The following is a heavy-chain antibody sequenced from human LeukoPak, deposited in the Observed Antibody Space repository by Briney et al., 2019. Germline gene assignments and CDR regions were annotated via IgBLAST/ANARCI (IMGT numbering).Heavy chain of an antibody. Sequence: GSLRLSCAASGFTFSSYGMSWVRQAPGKGLEWVSAISGSGGSTYYADSVKGRFTISRDNSKNTLYLQMNSLRAEDTAVYYCAKDLRYYYGSGSYYPIDYWGQGTLVTVSS. CDR1: GFTFSSYG. J-gene: IGHJ4*02. D-gene: IGHD3-10*01. V-gene: IGHV3-23*01. CDR3: AKDLRYYYGSGSYYPIDY. CDR2: ISGSGGST.